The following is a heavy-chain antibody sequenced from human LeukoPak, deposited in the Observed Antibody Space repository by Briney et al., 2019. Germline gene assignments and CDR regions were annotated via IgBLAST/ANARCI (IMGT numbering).Heavy chain of an antibody. CDR1: GSHFVIFW. CDR2: IYPDDSST. CDR3: ARRYASGWVFDF. Sequence: GGSLEISLQGSGSHFVIFWRAWVARIPGKGLGGMGSIYPDDSSTTYSPSFQGQVTISADRSISTAYLKWSSLKASDTAKYFCARRYASGWVFDFWGQGTLVTISS. D-gene: IGHD6-19*01. V-gene: IGHV5-51*03. J-gene: IGHJ4*02.